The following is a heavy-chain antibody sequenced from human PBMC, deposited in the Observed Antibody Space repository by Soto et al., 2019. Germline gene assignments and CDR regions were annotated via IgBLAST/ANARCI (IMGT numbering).Heavy chain of an antibody. CDR3: ARDPPYDILTGAFDY. V-gene: IGHV3-48*02. D-gene: IGHD3-9*01. CDR2: ISSSSSTI. J-gene: IGHJ4*02. Sequence: LRLSCAASGFTFSSYSMNWVRQAPGKGLEWVSYISSSSSTIYYADSVKGRFTISRDNAKNSLYLQMNSLRDEDTAVYYCARDPPYDILTGAFDYWGQGTLVTVSS. CDR1: GFTFSSYS.